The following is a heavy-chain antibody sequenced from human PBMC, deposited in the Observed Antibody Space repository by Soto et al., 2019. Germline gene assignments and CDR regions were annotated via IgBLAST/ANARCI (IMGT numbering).Heavy chain of an antibody. CDR1: GYSFTSYW. V-gene: IGHV5-51*01. Sequence: GESLKISCKGSGYSFTSYWIGWVRQMPGKGLEWMGIIYPGDSDTRYSPSFQGQVTISADKSISTAYLQWSSLKASDTAMYYCARLRESGDILVSYFDYWGQGTLVTVSS. D-gene: IGHD5-12*01. CDR3: ARLRESGDILVSYFDY. CDR2: IYPGDSDT. J-gene: IGHJ4*02.